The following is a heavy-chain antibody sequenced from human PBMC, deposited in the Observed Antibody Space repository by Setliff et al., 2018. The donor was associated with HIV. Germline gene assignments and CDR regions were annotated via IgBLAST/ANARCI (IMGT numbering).Heavy chain of an antibody. Sequence: PSETLSLTCTVSGGSISSSGSYWGWIRQSPGKGLEWIGSIYYSGSSYYNPSLKSRVTISVDTSKDQFSLRLTSVTAADTAVYYCTRRNRYRDGYTYFDFRGQGALVTVSS. CDR2: IYYSGSS. J-gene: IGHJ4*02. D-gene: IGHD3-16*02. CDR3: TRRNRYRDGYTYFDF. CDR1: GGSISSSGSY. V-gene: IGHV4-39*01.